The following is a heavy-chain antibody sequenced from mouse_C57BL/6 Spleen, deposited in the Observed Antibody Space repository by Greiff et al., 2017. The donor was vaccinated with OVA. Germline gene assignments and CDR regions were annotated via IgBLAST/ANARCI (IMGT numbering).Heavy chain of an antibody. CDR2: IDPSDSYP. Sequence: QVQLQQPGAELVMPGASVKLSCKASGYTFTSYWMHWVKQRPGPGLEWIGAIDPSDSYPNYNQKFTGKSTLTVAKSSSPAYMQLSSLTSEDSAVYYCARGGTGSYYFEDWGQGTTRTVSS. V-gene: IGHV1-69*01. CDR3: ARGGTGSYYFED. CDR1: GYTFTSYW. D-gene: IGHD4-1*01. J-gene: IGHJ2*01.